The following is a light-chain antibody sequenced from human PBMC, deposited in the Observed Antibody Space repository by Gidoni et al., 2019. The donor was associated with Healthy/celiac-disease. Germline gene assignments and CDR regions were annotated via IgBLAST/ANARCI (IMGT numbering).Light chain of an antibody. Sequence: DIQMTQSPSSMSASVGDRVTITCRASQSISSYLNWYQQKPGKDPKLLIYASSSFQSGVPSRFSGSGSGTDFTLTISSLQPEDFATYYCQQSYSTLMYTFGQGTKLEIK. V-gene: IGKV1-39*01. CDR1: QSISSY. CDR3: QQSYSTLMYT. J-gene: IGKJ2*01. CDR2: ASS.